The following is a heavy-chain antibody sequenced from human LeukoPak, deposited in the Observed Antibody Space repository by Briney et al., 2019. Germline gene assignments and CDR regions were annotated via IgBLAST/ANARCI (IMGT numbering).Heavy chain of an antibody. CDR3: ASSFAVAGTEVLDY. Sequence: ASVKVSCKASGYTFTSYGISWVRQAPGQGLEWMGWISAYNGNTNYAQKLQGRVTMTTDTSTSTAYMELRSLRSDDTAVYYCASSFAVAGTEVLDYWGQGTLVTVSS. CDR1: GYTFTSYG. V-gene: IGHV1-18*01. D-gene: IGHD6-19*01. CDR2: ISAYNGNT. J-gene: IGHJ4*02.